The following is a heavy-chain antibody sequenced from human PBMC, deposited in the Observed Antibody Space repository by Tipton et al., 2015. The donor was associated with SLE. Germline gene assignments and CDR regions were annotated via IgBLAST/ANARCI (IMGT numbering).Heavy chain of an antibody. Sequence: SLRLSCAAPGFTFSSYWMSWVRQAPGKGLEWVANIKQDGSEKYYVDSVKGRFTISRDNAKNSLYLQMNSLRAEDTAVYDCASREGVTSWYFDYWGQGTLVTVSS. J-gene: IGHJ4*02. V-gene: IGHV3-7*01. CDR3: ASREGVTSWYFDY. CDR2: IKQDGSEK. CDR1: GFTFSSYW. D-gene: IGHD3-10*01.